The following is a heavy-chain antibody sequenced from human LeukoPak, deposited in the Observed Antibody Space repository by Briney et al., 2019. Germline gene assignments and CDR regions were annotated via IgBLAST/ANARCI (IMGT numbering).Heavy chain of an antibody. D-gene: IGHD2-8*01. V-gene: IGHV1-2*02. Sequence: ASVKVSCKASGYTFTGYYMHWVRQAPGQGLEWMGWINPNSGGTNYAQKFQGRVTMTRDTSISTAYMELSRLRSDDTAVYYCARQANGVYDWFDPWGQGTLVIVSS. CDR1: GYTFTGYY. CDR3: ARQANGVYDWFDP. CDR2: INPNSGGT. J-gene: IGHJ5*02.